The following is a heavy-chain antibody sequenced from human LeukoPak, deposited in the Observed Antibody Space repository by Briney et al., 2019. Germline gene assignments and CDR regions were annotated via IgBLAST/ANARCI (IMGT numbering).Heavy chain of an antibody. CDR2: IKQDGSEK. Sequence: GGSLRLSCAASGFTFSTYWMSRVLQAPGKGLEWVANIKQDGSEKYYVDSVKGRFTISRDNAKNSLYLQMNSLRAEDTAMYYCARDSAGNDYWGQGTLVTVSS. J-gene: IGHJ4*02. CDR1: GFTFSTYW. CDR3: ARDSAGNDY. D-gene: IGHD6-13*01. V-gene: IGHV3-7*01.